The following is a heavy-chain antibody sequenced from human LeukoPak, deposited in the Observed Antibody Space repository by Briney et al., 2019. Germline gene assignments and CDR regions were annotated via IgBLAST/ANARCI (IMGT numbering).Heavy chain of an antibody. J-gene: IGHJ4*02. Sequence: GGSLRLSCAASGFTFSYSWMTWVRQAPGKGLEWVANMNGDGSNIYYVDSVRGRFTISRDNAKNSLYLQMSSLRAEDTAMYYCARDPGYGAVDYWGQGTLITVSS. CDR3: ARDPGYGAVDY. CDR2: MNGDGSNI. D-gene: IGHD5-18*01. V-gene: IGHV3-7*03. CDR1: GFTFSYSW.